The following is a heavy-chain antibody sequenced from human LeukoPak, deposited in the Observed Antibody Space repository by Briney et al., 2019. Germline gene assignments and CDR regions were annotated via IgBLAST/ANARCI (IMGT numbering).Heavy chain of an antibody. CDR1: GFSFSNAW. J-gene: IGHJ4*02. CDR2: INSKTDGGTT. CDR3: TSLPFDY. Sequence: GRSLRLSCAASGFSFSNAWMSWVRQTPGKGLEWVGRINSKTDGGTTDYAAPVKGRFTVSRDDSKNTLYLQMNSLKTEDTAVYYCTSLPFDYWGQGTLVTVSS. V-gene: IGHV3-15*01.